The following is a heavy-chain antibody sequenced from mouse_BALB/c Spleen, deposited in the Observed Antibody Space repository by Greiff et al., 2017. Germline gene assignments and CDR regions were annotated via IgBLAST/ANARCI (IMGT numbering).Heavy chain of an antibody. CDR1: GYTFSSYW. J-gene: IGHJ2*01. CDR2: ILPGSGST. CDR3: ARNYGLYYFDY. Sequence: VKLVESGAELMKPGASVKISCKATGYTFSSYWIEWVKQRPGHGLEWIGEILPGSGSTNYNEKFKGKATFTADTSSNTAYMQLSSLTSEDSAVYYCARNYGLYYFDYWGQGTTLTVSS. V-gene: IGHV1-9*01. D-gene: IGHD1-1*01.